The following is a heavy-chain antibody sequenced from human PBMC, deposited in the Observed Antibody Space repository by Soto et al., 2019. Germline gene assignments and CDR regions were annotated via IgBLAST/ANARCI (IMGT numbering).Heavy chain of an antibody. CDR2: INHSGNT. V-gene: IGHV4-34*01. J-gene: IGHJ4*02. CDR1: GKSLSGYY. Sequence: QVQLQQWGAGLLKPSETLSLTCAVYGKSLSGYYWSWIRQPPGKSLEWIGEINHSGNTNYNPSLKSRVTVSVDTSKNQLLLNLSSVTAADTAMYYCERHHVSGRTIAGAAEFWGQGTLGTVSS. CDR3: ERHHVSGRTIAGAAEF. D-gene: IGHD1-26*01.